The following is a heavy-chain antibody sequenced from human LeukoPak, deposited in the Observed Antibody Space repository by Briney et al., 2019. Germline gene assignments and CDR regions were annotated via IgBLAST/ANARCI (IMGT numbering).Heavy chain of an antibody. CDR2: INPSSGSI. V-gene: IGHV1-46*01. Sequence: GASVKVSCKASGYTFTSYYMHWVRQAPGQGPEWMGIINPSSGSISYAQKFQGRVTMTRDTSTSTVYMELSSLRSEDTAVYYCARDGEMTTKLYYFDYWGQGTLVTVSS. J-gene: IGHJ4*02. CDR3: ARDGEMTTKLYYFDY. D-gene: IGHD5-24*01. CDR1: GYTFTSYY.